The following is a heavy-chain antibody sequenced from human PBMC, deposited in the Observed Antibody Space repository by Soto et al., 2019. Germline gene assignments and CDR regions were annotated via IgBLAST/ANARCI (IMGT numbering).Heavy chain of an antibody. CDR2: INPNSGGT. V-gene: IGHV1-2*04. CDR3: ARDSGYCSGGSCYYYGMDV. CDR1: GYTFTGYY. Sequence: QVQLVQSGAEVKKPGASVKVSCKASGYTFTGYYMHWVRQAPGQGLEWMGWINPNSGGTNYAQKFQGWVTMTRDTSISTAYMELSRLRSDDTAVYYCARDSGYCSGGSCYYYGMDVWGQGTTVTVSS. J-gene: IGHJ6*02. D-gene: IGHD2-15*01.